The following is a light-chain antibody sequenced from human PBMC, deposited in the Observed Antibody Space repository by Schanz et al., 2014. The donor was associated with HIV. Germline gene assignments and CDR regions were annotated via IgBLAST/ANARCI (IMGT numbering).Light chain of an antibody. V-gene: IGLV1-51*01. Sequence: QSVLTQPPSVSAAPGQKVTISCSGGTSNIGKNYVSWYQQLPGTAPKVLIYDNSKRPSGIPGRFSGSKSGTSATLAITGLQAEDEADYYCQSYDSSLSGSVFGGGTKLTVL. CDR3: QSYDSSLSGSV. CDR2: DNS. J-gene: IGLJ2*01. CDR1: TSNIGKNY.